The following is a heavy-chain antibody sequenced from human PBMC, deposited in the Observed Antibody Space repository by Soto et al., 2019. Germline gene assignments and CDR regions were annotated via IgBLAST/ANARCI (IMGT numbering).Heavy chain of an antibody. CDR3: GRLPRRDGYNPDAFHV. D-gene: IGHD5-12*01. CDR2: IYPGDSDT. J-gene: IGHJ3*01. Sequence: GESLKISCKGSGYIFTSDWLGWVRQMPGKGLEWMGVIYPGDSDTRYSPSFQGQVTISADKSISTAYLQWSSLKASDTAMYYCGRLPRRDGYNPDAFHVWGQGTMVTVS. V-gene: IGHV5-51*01. CDR1: GYIFTSDW.